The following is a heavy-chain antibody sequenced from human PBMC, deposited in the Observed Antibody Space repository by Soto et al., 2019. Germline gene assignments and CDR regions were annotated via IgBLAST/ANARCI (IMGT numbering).Heavy chain of an antibody. D-gene: IGHD3-10*01. CDR3: PRDPVISGRLDY. Sequence: QVQLVESGGGVVQPGRSLRLSCAASGFTFSSYAMHWVRQAPGKGLEWVAVISYDGSNKYYADSVKGRFTISRDNSKNTLYLQMNSLRAEDTAVYYCPRDPVISGRLDYCGQRTPVTFSS. V-gene: IGHV3-30-3*01. CDR1: GFTFSSYA. J-gene: IGHJ4*02. CDR2: ISYDGSNK.